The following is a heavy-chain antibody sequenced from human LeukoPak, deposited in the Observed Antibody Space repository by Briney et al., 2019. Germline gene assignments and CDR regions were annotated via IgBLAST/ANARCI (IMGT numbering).Heavy chain of an antibody. V-gene: IGHV3-21*01. CDR1: GFTFSSYS. Sequence: GGSLRLSCAASGFTFSSYSMNWVRQAPGKGLEWVSSISSSSSYIYYADSVKGRFTISRDNAKNSLYLQMNSLRAEDTAVYYCARVGYDFWSGTNSYYMDVWGKGTTVTVSS. D-gene: IGHD3-3*01. J-gene: IGHJ6*03. CDR3: ARVGYDFWSGTNSYYMDV. CDR2: ISSSSSYI.